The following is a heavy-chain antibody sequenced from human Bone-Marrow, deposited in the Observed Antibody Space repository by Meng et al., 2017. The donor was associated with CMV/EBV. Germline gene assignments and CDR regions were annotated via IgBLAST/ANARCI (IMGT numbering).Heavy chain of an antibody. D-gene: IGHD2-2*01. CDR3: AIRQCRRTSCYRASPCAFDI. V-gene: IGHV1-2*02. Sequence: ASVKVSCKASGYTFTGYYMHWVRQAPGQGLEWMGWINPNSGGTNYAQKFQGRVTMTRDTSISTAYMELSRLRSDDTAVYYCAIRQCRRTSCYRASPCAFDIWGQGTMVTVSS. CDR2: INPNSGGT. J-gene: IGHJ3*02. CDR1: GYTFTGYY.